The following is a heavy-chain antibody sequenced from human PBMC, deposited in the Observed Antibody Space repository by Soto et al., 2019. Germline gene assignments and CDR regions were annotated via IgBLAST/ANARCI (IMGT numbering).Heavy chain of an antibody. CDR1: GFTFSSYS. V-gene: IGHV3-48*01. D-gene: IGHD2-15*01. Sequence: GGSLRLSCAASGFTFSSYSMNWVRQAPGKGLEWVSYISSSSSTIYYADSVKGRFTISRDNAKNSLYLKMNSLRAEDTAVYYCARDRPKGYCSGGSCYKVDYWGQGTLVTVSS. J-gene: IGHJ4*02. CDR2: ISSSSSTI. CDR3: ARDRPKGYCSGGSCYKVDY.